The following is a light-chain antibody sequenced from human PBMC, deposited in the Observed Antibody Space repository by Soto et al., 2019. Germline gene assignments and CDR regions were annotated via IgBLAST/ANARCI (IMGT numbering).Light chain of an antibody. CDR1: QTISTW. CDR3: QHFYDYPHS. CDR2: DAS. V-gene: IGKV1-5*01. J-gene: IGKJ3*01. Sequence: DIQVTQSPPTLSASVGDRVTITCRASQTISTWMAWYQQKPGKAPKLLVYDASTLQSGVASRFSGSGSGTEFTLIISSLQPEDFATYYCQHFYDYPHSFGPGTKVDI.